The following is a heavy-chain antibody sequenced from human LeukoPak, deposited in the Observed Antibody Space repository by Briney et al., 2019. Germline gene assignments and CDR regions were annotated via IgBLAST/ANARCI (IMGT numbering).Heavy chain of an antibody. CDR2: MNPNSGNT. CDR1: GYTFTSYD. Sequence: ASVKVSCKASGYTFTSYDINWLRQAIGQGLEWMGWMNPNSGNTGYAQKFQGRVTMTRNTSISTAYMELNSLRSEDTAVYYCARGRRVGAAISVYWGQGTLVTVSS. D-gene: IGHD1-26*01. CDR3: ARGRRVGAAISVY. V-gene: IGHV1-8*01. J-gene: IGHJ4*02.